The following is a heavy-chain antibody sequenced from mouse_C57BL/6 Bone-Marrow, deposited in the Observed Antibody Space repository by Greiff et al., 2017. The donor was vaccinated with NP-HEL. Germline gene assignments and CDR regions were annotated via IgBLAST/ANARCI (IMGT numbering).Heavy chain of an antibody. CDR3: TRGVYYGSDY. D-gene: IGHD2-2*01. J-gene: IGHJ2*01. V-gene: IGHV1-15*01. Sequence: VQLQESGAELVRPGASVTLSCKASGYTFTDYEMHWVKQTPVHGLEWIGAIDPETGCTAYNQKFKGKAILTADKSSSTAYMELRSLTSEDSAVYYCTRGVYYGSDYWGQGTTLTVSS. CDR1: GYTFTDYE. CDR2: IDPETGCT.